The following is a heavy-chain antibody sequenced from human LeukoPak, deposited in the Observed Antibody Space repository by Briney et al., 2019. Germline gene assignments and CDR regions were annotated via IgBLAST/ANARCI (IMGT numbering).Heavy chain of an antibody. CDR3: AKEVAYYYGSGSYLHFDY. CDR1: GFTFSSYA. Sequence: PGGSLRLSCAASGFTFSSYAMSWVRQAPGKGLEWVSAISGSGGSTYYADSVKGRFTISRDNSKNTLYLQMNSLRAEDTAVYYCAKEVAYYYGSGSYLHFDYWRQGTLVTVSS. D-gene: IGHD3-10*01. J-gene: IGHJ4*02. CDR2: ISGSGGST. V-gene: IGHV3-23*01.